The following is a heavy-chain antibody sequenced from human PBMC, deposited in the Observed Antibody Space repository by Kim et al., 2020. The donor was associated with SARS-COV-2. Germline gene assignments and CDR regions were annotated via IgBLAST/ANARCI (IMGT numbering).Heavy chain of an antibody. CDR2: IDPSDSYT. V-gene: IGHV5-10-1*01. Sequence: GESLKISCKGSGYSFTSYWISWVRQMPGKGLEWMGRIDPSDSYTNYSPSFQGHVTISADKSISTAYLQWSSLKASDTAMYYCARRGYYDYVWGSYRFDYWGQGTLVTVSS. CDR1: GYSFTSYW. D-gene: IGHD3-16*02. J-gene: IGHJ4*02. CDR3: ARRGYYDYVWGSYRFDY.